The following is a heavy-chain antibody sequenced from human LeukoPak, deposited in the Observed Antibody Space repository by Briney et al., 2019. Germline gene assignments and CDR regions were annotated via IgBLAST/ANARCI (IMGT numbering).Heavy chain of an antibody. Sequence: GGSLRLSCAASGFPFSSFWMNWVRQTPGRGLEWLANIRPDGSEQYYVDSVRGRFTISRDNAKNSVYLDMNNLRVDDTGVYYCSGRDSSRSPRAYWGQGTLVSVSS. V-gene: IGHV3-7*01. CDR2: IRPDGSEQ. CDR3: SGRDSSRSPRAY. J-gene: IGHJ4*02. D-gene: IGHD2-2*01. CDR1: GFPFSSFW.